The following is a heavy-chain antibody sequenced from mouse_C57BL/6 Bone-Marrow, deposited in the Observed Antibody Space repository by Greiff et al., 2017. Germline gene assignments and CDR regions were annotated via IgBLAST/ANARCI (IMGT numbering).Heavy chain of an antibody. CDR2: IHPSGSDT. CDR3: TILGGGSYYALEC. Sequence: VQLQQSGAELVKPGASVKVSCKASGYTFTSYWMHWVKQRPGQGLEWIGRIHPSGSDTNYNQKFKGKATLTVDKSSSTAYMQFSSLTSEDSAVYYCTILGGGSYYALECWGQGASVTVAS. J-gene: IGHJ4*01. D-gene: IGHD4-1*01. CDR1: GYTFTSYW. V-gene: IGHV1-74*01.